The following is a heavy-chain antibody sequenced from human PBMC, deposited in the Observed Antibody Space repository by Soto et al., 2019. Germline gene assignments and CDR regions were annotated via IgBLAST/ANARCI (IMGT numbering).Heavy chain of an antibody. Sequence: SETLSLTCAVFGGSISSSNWWSWVRQPPGKGLEWIGEIYHSGSTNYNPSLTSRVTISVDQSKNQFSLKLSSVTAADTAVFYCAGLCPYVSSGYHLNYLGQGTLVSVSS. D-gene: IGHD3-22*01. J-gene: IGHJ4*02. CDR1: GGSISSSNW. V-gene: IGHV4-4*02. CDR2: IYHSGST. CDR3: AGLCPYVSSGYHLNY.